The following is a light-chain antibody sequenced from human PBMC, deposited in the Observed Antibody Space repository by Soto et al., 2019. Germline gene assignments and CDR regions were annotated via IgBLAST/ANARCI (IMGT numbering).Light chain of an antibody. Sequence: QSALTQPASVSGSPGQSITISCTGTSSDVGSYNLVSWYQQHPGKAPKLMIYEGSKRPSGVSNRFSGSKSGNTASLTISGLHAEDDSDYYCCSYAGSSIHVVFGGGTKLTVL. CDR1: SSDVGSYNL. V-gene: IGLV2-23*01. J-gene: IGLJ2*01. CDR3: CSYAGSSIHVV. CDR2: EGS.